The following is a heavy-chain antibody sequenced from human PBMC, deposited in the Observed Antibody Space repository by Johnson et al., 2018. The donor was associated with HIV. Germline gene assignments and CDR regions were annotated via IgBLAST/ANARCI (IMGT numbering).Heavy chain of an antibody. D-gene: IGHD3-16*01. CDR1: GFSVSASY. Sequence: QVQLVESGGGLVQPGGSVRLSCAASGFSVSASYMSWLRQAPGKGLEWVAVISYDGSNKYYADSVKGRFTISRDNSKNTLYLQMNSLRAEDTAVYYCARGRGALDIWGQGTVVTISS. CDR3: ARGRGALDI. CDR2: ISYDGSNK. J-gene: IGHJ3*02. V-gene: IGHV3-30-3*01.